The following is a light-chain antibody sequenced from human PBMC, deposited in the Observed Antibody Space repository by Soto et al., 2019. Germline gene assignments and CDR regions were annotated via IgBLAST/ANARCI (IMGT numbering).Light chain of an antibody. V-gene: IGLV1-36*01. CDR2: YDD. CDR3: AAWDDSLNGVV. J-gene: IGLJ2*01. CDR1: SSNIGNNA. Sequence: QSVLTQPPSVSEAPRQRVTISCSGSSSNIGNNAVNWYQQLPGKAPKLLIYYDDLLPSGVSERFSGSKSGTSASLAISGLQSEDEADYYCAAWDDSLNGVVLGGGTKLTVL.